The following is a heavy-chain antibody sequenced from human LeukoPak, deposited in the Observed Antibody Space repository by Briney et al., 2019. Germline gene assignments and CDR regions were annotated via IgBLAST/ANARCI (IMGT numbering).Heavy chain of an antibody. Sequence: SETLSLTCTVSGGSISSSSYYWGWIRQPPGKGLEWIGSIYYSGSTYYNPSLKSRVTISVDTSKNQFSLKLSSVTAANTAGYXXXXXXSRKRVPAGGYFDYWGQGTLVTVSS. D-gene: IGHD2-2*01. J-gene: IGHJ4*02. V-gene: IGHV4-39*07. CDR2: IYYSGST. CDR1: GGSISSSSYY. CDR3: XXXXSRKRVPAGGYFDY.